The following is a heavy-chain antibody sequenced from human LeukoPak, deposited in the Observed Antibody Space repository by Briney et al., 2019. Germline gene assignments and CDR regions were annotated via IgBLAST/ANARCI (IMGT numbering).Heavy chain of an antibody. J-gene: IGHJ5*02. Sequence: GGSLRLSCAASGFTFSSYGMHRVRQAPGKGLERVAVISYDGSNKYYADSVKGRFTISRDNSKNTLYLQMNSLRAEDTAVYYCAKDSSSFLYNWFDPWGQGTLVTVSS. CDR3: AKDSSSFLYNWFDP. CDR2: ISYDGSNK. V-gene: IGHV3-30*18. D-gene: IGHD6-13*01. CDR1: GFTFSSYG.